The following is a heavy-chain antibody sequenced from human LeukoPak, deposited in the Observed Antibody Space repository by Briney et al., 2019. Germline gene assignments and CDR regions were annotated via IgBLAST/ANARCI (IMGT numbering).Heavy chain of an antibody. CDR3: PNTWWGIRPHYAFDS. J-gene: IGHJ3*02. V-gene: IGHV3-23*01. Sequence: GGSLRLSCAASGLTFSSSAMSWVRRAPGKGLKWVSAFSGRGGSTYYAGSVKGRFTISRDNSKNTLYLQMDSRRPEDPAVYSCPNTWWGIRPHYAFDSWGQGTRVTVSS. CDR1: GLTFSSSA. D-gene: IGHD3-16*01. CDR2: FSGRGGST.